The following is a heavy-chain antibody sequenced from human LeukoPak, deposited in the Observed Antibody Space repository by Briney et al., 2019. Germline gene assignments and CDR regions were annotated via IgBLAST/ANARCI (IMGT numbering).Heavy chain of an antibody. CDR3: ATTDGYYYDSSGYYGEYGMDV. D-gene: IGHD3-22*01. CDR2: IYRDGTT. V-gene: IGHV4-34*01. J-gene: IGHJ6*02. CDR1: GGSFSGYY. Sequence: PSETLSLTCAVYGGSFSGYYWSWIRQPPGKGLEWIGEIYRDGTTNYNPSLRSRVTILVDKSRNQLSLKLNSVTAADTAVYYCATTDGYYYDSSGYYGEYGMDVWGQGTTVTVSS.